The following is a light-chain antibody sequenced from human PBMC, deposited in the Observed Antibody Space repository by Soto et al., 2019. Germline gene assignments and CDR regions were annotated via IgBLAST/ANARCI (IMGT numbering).Light chain of an antibody. J-gene: IGLJ1*01. CDR2: SNN. V-gene: IGLV1-44*01. Sequence: QSVLTQPPSASGTPGQRVTISCSGSSSNIGSNTVNWYQQLPGTAPKLLIYSNNQRPSGVPDRFSGSKSGTSASLAISGLQSEDEADYSCAAWDYSLTGYVFGTG. CDR3: AAWDYSLTGYV. CDR1: SSNIGSNT.